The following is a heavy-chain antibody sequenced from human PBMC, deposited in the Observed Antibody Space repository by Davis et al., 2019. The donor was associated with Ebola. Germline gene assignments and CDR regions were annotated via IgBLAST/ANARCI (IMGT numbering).Heavy chain of an antibody. J-gene: IGHJ3*02. CDR1: GFVFRNYV. D-gene: IGHD1-26*01. CDR3: AKDTSNIWFDI. Sequence: GGSLRLSCAASGFVFRNYVMSWVRQAPGKGLEWVSTLGTSADTYYADSVKGRFTISRDNSRNTLYLQMNGLRVEGTAIYYCAKDTSNIWFDIWGQGTMVTVSS. V-gene: IGHV3-23*01. CDR2: LGTSADT.